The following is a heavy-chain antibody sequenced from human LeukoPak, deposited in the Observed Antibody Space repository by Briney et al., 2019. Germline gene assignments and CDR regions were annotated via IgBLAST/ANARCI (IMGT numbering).Heavy chain of an antibody. D-gene: IGHD2-21*02. Sequence: GGSLRLSCAASGFTFSSYAMHWVRQAPDKGREGMAVISDGGSDKYYADSVRGRFTISRDNSENTLSLQMSSLRAEDTAVYYCARGISSGIVVTAIAYWGQGTLVTVSS. CDR3: ARGISSGIVVTAIAY. CDR1: GFTFSSYA. V-gene: IGHV3-30-3*01. CDR2: ISDGGSDK. J-gene: IGHJ4*02.